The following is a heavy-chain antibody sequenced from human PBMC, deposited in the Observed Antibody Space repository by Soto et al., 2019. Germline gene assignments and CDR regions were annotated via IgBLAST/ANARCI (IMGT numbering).Heavy chain of an antibody. J-gene: IGHJ4*02. CDR1: GHSFSGHH. V-gene: IGHV1-2*02. D-gene: IGHD7-27*01. CDR3: GLEPTGTGGFDS. Sequence: ASVKVSCKASGHSFSGHHMHWVRQAPGQGLEWMGYIDLDSENTAYGERFQGRVTATRDTSITTSYMELSGLRSDDTAVYYCGLEPTGTGGFDSWGQGTLVTVSS. CDR2: IDLDSENT.